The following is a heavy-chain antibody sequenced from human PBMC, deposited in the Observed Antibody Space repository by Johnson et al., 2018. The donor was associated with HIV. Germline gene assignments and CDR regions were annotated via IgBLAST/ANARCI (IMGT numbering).Heavy chain of an antibody. Sequence: QVQLVESGGGVVQPGRSLRLSCAASGFTFSSYGMNWVRQATGKGLEWVAVISYDGSDKYYADSVKGRFTISRDNSKNTLYLQMNSLRAEDTAVYYCARDRVPAAIGLAYRGAFDIWGQGTMVTVSS. D-gene: IGHD2-2*02. V-gene: IGHV3-30*03. CDR3: ARDRVPAAIGLAYRGAFDI. CDR1: GFTFSSYG. J-gene: IGHJ3*02. CDR2: ISYDGSDK.